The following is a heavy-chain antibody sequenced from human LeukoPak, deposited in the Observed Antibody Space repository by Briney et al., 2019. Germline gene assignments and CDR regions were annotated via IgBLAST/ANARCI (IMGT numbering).Heavy chain of an antibody. CDR1: GFTFSSYA. CDR3: AKDPLPEWLLYGAYYYYGMDV. J-gene: IGHJ6*02. CDR2: ISGSGGST. D-gene: IGHD3-3*01. V-gene: IGHV3-23*01. Sequence: PGGSLRLSCAASGFTFSSYAMSWVRQAPGKGLEWVSAISGSGGSTYYADSVKGRFTISRDNSKNTLYLQVNSLRAEDTAVYYCAKDPLPEWLLYGAYYYYGMDVWGQGTTVTVSS.